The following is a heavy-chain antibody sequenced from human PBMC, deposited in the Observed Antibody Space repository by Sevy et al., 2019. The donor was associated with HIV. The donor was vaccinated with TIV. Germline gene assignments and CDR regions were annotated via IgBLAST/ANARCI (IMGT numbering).Heavy chain of an antibody. V-gene: IGHV1-8*03. CDR2: MNPNSGNT. D-gene: IGHD3-3*01. Sequence: ASVKVSCKASGYTFTSYDINWVRQATGQGLEWMGWMNPNSGNTGYAQKFQGRVTITRNTSISTAYMELSSLRSEDTXXXXXXXXXXIGXRXLEWSPSYYYYGMDVWGQGTTVTVSS. CDR1: GYTFTSYD. CDR3: XXXXXIGXRXLEWSPSYYYYGMDV. J-gene: IGHJ6*02.